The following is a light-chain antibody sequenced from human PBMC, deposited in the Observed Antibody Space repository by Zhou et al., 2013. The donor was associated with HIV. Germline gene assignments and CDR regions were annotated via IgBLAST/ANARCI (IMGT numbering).Light chain of an antibody. J-gene: IGKJ1*01. CDR2: DAS. V-gene: IGKV3-15*01. CDR1: QSVDTY. CDR3: QQYNNWPPWT. Sequence: EVLMTQSPVTLSVSPGGRATLSCRASQSVDTYLAWYQQRPGQPPRLLIYDASTRATGVPVRFSGSGSGTEFTLTISSLQSEDFAVYYCQQYNNWPPWTFGQGTKVEIK.